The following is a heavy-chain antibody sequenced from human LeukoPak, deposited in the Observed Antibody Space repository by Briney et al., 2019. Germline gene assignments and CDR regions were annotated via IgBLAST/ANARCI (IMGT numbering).Heavy chain of an antibody. Sequence: PGGSLRLSCAASGFSFSSYAMRWVRQGPGKGLEWVSAVSGSGGSTYYADSVKGRFTISRDNSKNTLYLQMNSLRAEDTAVYYCAKSGYDFWSGYYSSPEYGMDVWGQGTTVTVSS. CDR3: AKSGYDFWSGYYSSPEYGMDV. CDR1: GFSFSSYA. D-gene: IGHD3-3*01. J-gene: IGHJ6*02. V-gene: IGHV3-23*01. CDR2: VSGSGGST.